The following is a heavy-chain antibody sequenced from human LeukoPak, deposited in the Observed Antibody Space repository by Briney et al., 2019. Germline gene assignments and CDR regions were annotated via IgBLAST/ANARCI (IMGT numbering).Heavy chain of an antibody. CDR1: GYTFTGYY. Sequence: ASVKVPCKASGYTFTGYYMHWVRQAPGQGLEWMGWINPNSGGTNYAQKFQGRVAMTSDTSISTAYMELSGLRSDDTAVYYCARELSTFSDPFDYWGQGTLVTVSS. V-gene: IGHV1-2*02. J-gene: IGHJ4*02. CDR2: INPNSGGT. CDR3: ARELSTFSDPFDY. D-gene: IGHD3-16*01.